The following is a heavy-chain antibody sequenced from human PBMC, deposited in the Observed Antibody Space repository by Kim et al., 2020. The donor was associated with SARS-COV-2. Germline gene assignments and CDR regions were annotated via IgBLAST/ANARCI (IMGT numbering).Heavy chain of an antibody. D-gene: IGHD6-13*01. CDR2: ISGDGGST. CDR1: GFTFDDYA. J-gene: IGHJ3*02. CDR3: AKDGGTRYSSSWYAGRGAFDI. V-gene: IGHV3-43*02. Sequence: GGSLRLSCAASGFTFDDYAMHWVRQAPGKGLEWVSLISGDGGSTYYADSVKGRFTISRDNSKNSLYLQMNSLRTEDTALYYCAKDGGTRYSSSWYAGRGAFDIWGQGTMVTVSS.